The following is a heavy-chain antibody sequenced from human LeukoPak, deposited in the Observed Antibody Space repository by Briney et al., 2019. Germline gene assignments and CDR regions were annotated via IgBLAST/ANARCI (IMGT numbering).Heavy chain of an antibody. CDR3: AREFPRLNRPGPENRWFDP. Sequence: PGGSLRLSCAASGFTFSSYGMHWVRQAPGKGLEWVAFIRYDGSNKYYADSVKGRFTISRDNAKNSLYLQMNSLRAEDTAVYYCAREFPRLNRPGPENRWFDPWGQGTLVTVSS. D-gene: IGHD1-14*01. J-gene: IGHJ5*02. CDR1: GFTFSSYG. CDR2: IRYDGSNK. V-gene: IGHV3-30*02.